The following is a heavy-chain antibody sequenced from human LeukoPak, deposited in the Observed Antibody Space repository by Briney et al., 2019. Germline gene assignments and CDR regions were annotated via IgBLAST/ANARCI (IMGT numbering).Heavy chain of an antibody. CDR3: ARDLDIEVVATTSWYDAFDI. V-gene: IGHV3-7*01. CDR1: GFTFSSYA. D-gene: IGHD2-2*01. J-gene: IGHJ3*02. Sequence: GGSLRLSCSASGFTFSSYAMSWVRQTPGKGLEWVANINPDGSVKNYVDSVKGRFTISRDNAENSVYLQMNSLRVEDTAVYYCARDLDIEVVATTSWYDAFDIWGQGTMVTVPS. CDR2: INPDGSVK.